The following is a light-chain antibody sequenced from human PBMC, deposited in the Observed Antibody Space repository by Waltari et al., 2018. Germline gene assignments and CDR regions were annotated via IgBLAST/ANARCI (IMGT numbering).Light chain of an antibody. CDR3: QVWDSSSDHWV. CDR1: SSDVGSYNI. V-gene: IGLV2-14*02. CDR2: EVT. J-gene: IGLJ3*02. Sequence: QSALTQAASVSGSPGQSITIPCTGTSSDVGSYNIVSWYQPPPGKAPKLILSEVTTRPSGVSNRFSGSKSGNTASLTISRVEAGDEADYYCQVWDSSSDHWVFGGGTTLTVL.